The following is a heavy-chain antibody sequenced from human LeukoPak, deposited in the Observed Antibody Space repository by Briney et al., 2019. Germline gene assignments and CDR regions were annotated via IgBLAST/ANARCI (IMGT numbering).Heavy chain of an antibody. CDR1: GFTFRSYW. J-gene: IGHJ4*02. CDR3: ARPYYYDSSGYSFDY. V-gene: IGHV3-7*01. Sequence: GGSLRLSCAASGFTFRSYWMSWVRQVPGKGLQWVANIKEDGSKTYYVDSVKGRFTISRDNSKNTLYLQMNSLRAEDTAVYYCARPYYYDSSGYSFDYWGQGTLATVSS. D-gene: IGHD3-22*01. CDR2: IKEDGSKT.